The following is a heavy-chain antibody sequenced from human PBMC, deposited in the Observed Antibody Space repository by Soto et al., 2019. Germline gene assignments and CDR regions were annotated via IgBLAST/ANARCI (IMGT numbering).Heavy chain of an antibody. V-gene: IGHV1-69*06. CDR3: ARRDSGGFFRFFDP. CDR1: GGSLSTNP. D-gene: IGHD2-15*01. CDR2: TGSGTGPG. J-gene: IGHJ5*02. Sequence: SVKVSCKASGGSLSTNPISWVRQAPGQGLEWMGGTGSGTGPGNHAQKFQGRLTVTADKSTGTVYMELTNLSSEDTAVYYCARRDSGGFFRFFDPWGKETLVTVPS.